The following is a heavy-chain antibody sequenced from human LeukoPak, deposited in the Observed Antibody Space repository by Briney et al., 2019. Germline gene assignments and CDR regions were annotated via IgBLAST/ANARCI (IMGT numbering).Heavy chain of an antibody. V-gene: IGHV3-23*01. D-gene: IGHD3-22*01. J-gene: IGHJ4*02. CDR3: AKDGAYDSGGYSTN. Sequence: PGGSLRLSCAASGFTFSSYAMSWVRQAPGKGLEWVSAISGSGGSTYYADSVKGRFTISRDNSKNTLYLQMNSLRAEDTAVYYCAKDGAYDSGGYSTNWGQGTLVSVSS. CDR1: GFTFSSYA. CDR2: ISGSGGST.